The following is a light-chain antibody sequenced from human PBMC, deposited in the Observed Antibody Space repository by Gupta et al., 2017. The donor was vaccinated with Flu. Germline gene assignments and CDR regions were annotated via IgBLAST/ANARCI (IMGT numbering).Light chain of an antibody. CDR1: QTIGSW. J-gene: IGKJ1*01. CDR2: KAS. Sequence: DIQMTQSPSTLSASVGDRVTITCRASQTIGSWLAWYQQKPGKAPNLLIYKASILHVDVPSRFSGSGFGTEFTLTISSRQPDDFASYYCQQYKNYTTWTFGQGTMVEVK. CDR3: QQYKNYTTWT. V-gene: IGKV1-5*03.